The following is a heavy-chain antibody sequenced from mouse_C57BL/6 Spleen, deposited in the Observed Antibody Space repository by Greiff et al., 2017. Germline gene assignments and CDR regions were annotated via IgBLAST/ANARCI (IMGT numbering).Heavy chain of an antibody. D-gene: IGHD2-3*01. CDR1: GYAFSSSW. CDR2: IYPGDGDT. J-gene: IGHJ3*01. Sequence: VQLVESGPELVKPGASVKISCKASGYAFSSSWMNWVKQRPGKGLEWIGRIYPGDGDTNYNGKFKGKATLTADKSSSTAYMQLSSLTSEDSAVYFCARSGYYVFAYWGQGTLVTVSA. V-gene: IGHV1-82*01. CDR3: ARSGYYVFAY.